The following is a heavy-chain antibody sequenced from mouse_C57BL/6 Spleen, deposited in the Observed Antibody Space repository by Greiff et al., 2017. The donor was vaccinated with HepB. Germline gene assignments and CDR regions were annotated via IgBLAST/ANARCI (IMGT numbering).Heavy chain of an antibody. V-gene: IGHV1-62-2*01. CDR1: GYTFTEYT. CDR3: ARHEGHYGSSDEGFAY. Sequence: ESGAELVKPGASVKLSCKASGYTFTEYTIHWVKQRSGQGLEWIGWFYPGSGSIKYNEKFKDKATLTADKSSSTVYMELSRLTSEDSAVYFCARHEGHYGSSDEGFAYWGQGTLVTVSA. J-gene: IGHJ3*01. D-gene: IGHD1-1*01. CDR2: FYPGSGSI.